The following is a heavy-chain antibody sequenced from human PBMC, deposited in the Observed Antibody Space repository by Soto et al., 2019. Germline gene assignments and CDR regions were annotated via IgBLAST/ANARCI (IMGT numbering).Heavy chain of an antibody. J-gene: IGHJ5*02. D-gene: IGHD3-10*01. CDR3: ARLWFGLLSGWFDP. V-gene: IGHV4-39*01. CDR1: GGSISSSSYY. Sequence: PSETLSLTCTVSGGSISSSSYYWGWIRQPPGKGLEWIGSIYYSGSTYYNPSLKSRVTISVDTSKNQFSLKLSSVTAADTAVYYCARLWFGLLSGWFDPWGQGTLVTVSS. CDR2: IYYSGST.